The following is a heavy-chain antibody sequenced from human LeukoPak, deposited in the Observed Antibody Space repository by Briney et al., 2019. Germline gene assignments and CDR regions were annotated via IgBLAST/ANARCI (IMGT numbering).Heavy chain of an antibody. J-gene: IGHJ4*02. Sequence: GGSLRLSCAASGFTFSSYWMSWVRQAPGKGLGWVANIKQDGSEKYYVDSVKGRFTISRDNAKNSLYLQMNSLRAEDTAVYYCSGGGRYGEFDYWGQGTLVTVSS. V-gene: IGHV3-7*01. D-gene: IGHD3-16*01. CDR3: SGGGRYGEFDY. CDR1: GFTFSSYW. CDR2: IKQDGSEK.